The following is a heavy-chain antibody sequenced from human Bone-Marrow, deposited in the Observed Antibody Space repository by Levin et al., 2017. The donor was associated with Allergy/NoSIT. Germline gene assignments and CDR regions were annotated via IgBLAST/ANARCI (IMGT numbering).Heavy chain of an antibody. CDR2: IYYSGNT. CDR1: GDSINSGDYY. CDR3: VRDRGFGVVTDMGTFDS. D-gene: IGHD3-3*01. Sequence: RSQTLSLPCTVSGDSINSGDYYWSWIRQSPGKGLEWIGYIYYSGNTNYNPSLESRVSISIDTSKKQFSPRLMSVTAADTAIYYCVRDRGFGVVTDMGTFDSWGQGTLVTVSS. J-gene: IGHJ4*02. V-gene: IGHV4-30-4*01.